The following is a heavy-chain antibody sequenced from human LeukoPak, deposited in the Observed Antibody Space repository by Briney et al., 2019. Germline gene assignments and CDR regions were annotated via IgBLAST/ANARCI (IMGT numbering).Heavy chain of an antibody. V-gene: IGHV1-18*01. CDR2: ISAYNGNT. D-gene: IGHD2-2*01. Sequence: ASVKVSCKASGYTFTSYGISWVRQAPGQGLEWMGWISAYNGNTNYAQKLQGRVTITTDTSTTTAYMELRSLRSDDTDVYYCARDVGSSTSCYYPPRVAFDYWGQGTLVTVSS. J-gene: IGHJ4*02. CDR1: GYTFTSYG. CDR3: ARDVGSSTSCYYPPRVAFDY.